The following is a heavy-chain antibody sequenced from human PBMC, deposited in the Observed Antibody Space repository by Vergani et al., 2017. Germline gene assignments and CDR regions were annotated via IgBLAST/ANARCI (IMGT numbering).Heavy chain of an antibody. D-gene: IGHD4-17*01. Sequence: QVQLQESGPGLVKPSETLSLTCAVSGYSISSGYYWGWIRQPPGKGLEWIGSIYHSGSTYYNPSLKSRVTISVDTSKNQFSLKLSSVTAADTAVYYCARTDYGDYHDYWGQGTLVTVSS. CDR3: ARTDYGDYHDY. J-gene: IGHJ4*02. V-gene: IGHV4-38-2*01. CDR2: IYHSGST. CDR1: GYSISSGYY.